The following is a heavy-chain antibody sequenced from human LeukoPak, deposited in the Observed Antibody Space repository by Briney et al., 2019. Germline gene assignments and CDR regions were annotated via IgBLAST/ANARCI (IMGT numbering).Heavy chain of an antibody. D-gene: IGHD3-16*01. CDR2: ISGSGGST. J-gene: IGHJ6*02. Sequence: GGSLRLSCAASGFTFGSYAMSWVRQAPGKGLEWVSAISGSGGSTYYADSVKGRFTISRDNSKDRLYLQMNSLRPEDTAMYYCARVRGGRSWYYYGMDVWGRGTTVTVSS. V-gene: IGHV3-23*01. CDR1: GFTFGSYA. CDR3: ARVRGGRSWYYYGMDV.